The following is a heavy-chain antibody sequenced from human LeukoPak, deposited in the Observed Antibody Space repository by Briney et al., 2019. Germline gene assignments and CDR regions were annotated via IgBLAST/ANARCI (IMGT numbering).Heavy chain of an antibody. CDR3: ARFEAYYDALGGMDV. D-gene: IGHD3-22*01. V-gene: IGHV1-69*04. CDR2: VIPILDTT. J-gene: IGHJ6*02. Sequence: SVKVSCKASGGTFSSNAINWVRQAPGQGLEWMGRVIPILDTTNYAQSFQDRVTITADKFTNTAYMELSSLRSEDTAVYYCARFEAYYDALGGMDVWGQGTTVIVSS. CDR1: GGTFSSNA.